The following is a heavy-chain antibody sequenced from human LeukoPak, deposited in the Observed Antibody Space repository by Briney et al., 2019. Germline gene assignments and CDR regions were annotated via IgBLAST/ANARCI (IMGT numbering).Heavy chain of an antibody. CDR1: GFIVSSNY. V-gene: IGHV3-53*01. CDR2: IYSGGST. Sequence: PGGSLRLSCAASGFIVSSNYMSWVRQAPGEGLEWVSIIYSGGSTFYADSVKGRFTISRDNSKNTLCLQMNSLRAEDTAVYYCARDGYSAEYFQHWGQGTLVTVSS. D-gene: IGHD5-24*01. CDR3: ARDGYSAEYFQH. J-gene: IGHJ1*01.